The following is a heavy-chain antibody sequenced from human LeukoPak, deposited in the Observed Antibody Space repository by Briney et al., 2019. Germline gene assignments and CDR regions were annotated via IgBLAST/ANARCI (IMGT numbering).Heavy chain of an antibody. V-gene: IGHV4-34*01. D-gene: IGHD3-10*01. CDR1: GGSFSGYY. CDR3: ARVKFFITMVRGVMWFDP. Sequence: SETLSLTCAVYGGSFSGYYWSWIRQPPGKGLEWIGEINHSGSTNYNPSLKSRVTISVDTSKNQFSLKLSSVTAADTAVYYCARVKFFITMVRGVMWFDPWGQGTLVTVSS. CDR2: INHSGST. J-gene: IGHJ5*02.